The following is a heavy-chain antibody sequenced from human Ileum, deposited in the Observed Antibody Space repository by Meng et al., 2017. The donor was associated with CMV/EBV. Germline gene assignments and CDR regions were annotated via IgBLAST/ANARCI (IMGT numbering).Heavy chain of an antibody. CDR2: INYRGTT. CDR1: GGSISSGDYY. Sequence: QVQLQESGPGRVKPSQTLSLTCTVSGGSISSGDYYWSWIREPPGKGLEWIGYINYRGTTYYNPSLKSRLTISVDTSNNQFSLILSSVTAADTALYYCARAISGHYYVPWGQGTLVTVSS. V-gene: IGHV4-30-4*08. J-gene: IGHJ1*01. D-gene: IGHD3-22*01. CDR3: ARAISGHYYVP.